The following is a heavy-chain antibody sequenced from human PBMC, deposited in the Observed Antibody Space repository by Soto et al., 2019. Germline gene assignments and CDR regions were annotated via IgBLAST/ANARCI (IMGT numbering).Heavy chain of an antibody. CDR2: IYHSGST. CDR3: AREDYYDSSGPFWFDP. D-gene: IGHD3-22*01. Sequence: PSETLSLTCAVSGGSISSGGYSWSWIRQPPGKGLEWIGYIYHSGSTYYNPSLKSRVTISVDRSKNQFSLKLSSVTAADTAVYYCAREDYYDSSGPFWFDPWGQGTLVTVSS. J-gene: IGHJ5*02. CDR1: GGSISSGGYS. V-gene: IGHV4-30-2*01.